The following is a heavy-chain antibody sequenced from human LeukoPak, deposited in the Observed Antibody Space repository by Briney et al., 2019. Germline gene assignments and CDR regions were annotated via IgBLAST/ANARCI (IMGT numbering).Heavy chain of an antibody. CDR2: IYNGGST. CDR1: GFTVSSNF. V-gene: IGHV3-66*01. D-gene: IGHD3-9*01. Sequence: HPGGSLRLSCAASGFTVSSNFMSWVRQAPGKGLEWVSVIYNGGSTYYADSVKGRFTISRDNSKNTLYLQMNSLRVEDTAVYYCALGLVTDYWGQGTLVTVSS. J-gene: IGHJ4*02. CDR3: ALGLVTDY.